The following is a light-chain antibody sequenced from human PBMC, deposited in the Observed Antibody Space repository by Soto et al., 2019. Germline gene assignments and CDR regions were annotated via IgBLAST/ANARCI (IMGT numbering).Light chain of an antibody. CDR2: DAS. Sequence: DIQMTQSPSTLSASVGDRVTITCRASQSISKWLAWSQQKPGKAPKLLIYDASTLESGVPSRFSGSASGTEFTPTISSLQPDDFATYYCQQYNSFLWTFGQGTKVEIK. V-gene: IGKV1-5*01. CDR1: QSISKW. J-gene: IGKJ1*01. CDR3: QQYNSFLWT.